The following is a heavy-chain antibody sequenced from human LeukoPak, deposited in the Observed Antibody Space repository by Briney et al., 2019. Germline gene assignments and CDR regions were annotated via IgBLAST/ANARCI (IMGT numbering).Heavy chain of an antibody. Sequence: SETLSLTCAVYNGFDSYYMTIVRQPPGKGLEWIGYIYYSGSTNYNPSLKSRVTISVDTSKNQFSLKLSSVTAADTAVYYCARGGINTVTNRFDYWGQGTLVTVSS. CDR2: IYYSGST. V-gene: IGHV4-59*02. D-gene: IGHD4-17*01. CDR3: ARGGINTVTNRFDY. J-gene: IGHJ4*02. CDR1: NGFDSYY.